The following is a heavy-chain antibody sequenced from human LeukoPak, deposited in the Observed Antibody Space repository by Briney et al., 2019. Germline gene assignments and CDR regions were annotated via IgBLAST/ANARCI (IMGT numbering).Heavy chain of an antibody. D-gene: IGHD2-15*01. CDR3: ARDIGVMVPTSSYWYFDL. CDR2: ISYSGTA. J-gene: IGHJ2*01. Sequence: PSETLSLTCTVSGGSITNYYWSWIRQPPGKGLEWIGYISYSGTASYNPSLKSRVTISVDTSRNQFSLKLSSVTAADTAVYYCARDIGVMVPTSSYWYFDLWGRGTLVTVSS. CDR1: GGSITNYY. V-gene: IGHV4-59*01.